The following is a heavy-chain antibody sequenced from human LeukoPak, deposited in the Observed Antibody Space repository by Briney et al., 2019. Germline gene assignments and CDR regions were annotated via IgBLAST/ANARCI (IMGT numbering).Heavy chain of an antibody. V-gene: IGHV3-74*01. CDR1: GFTFSSYW. CDR3: ARHRSGGSQDDAFDI. Sequence: PGGSLRLSCAASGFTFSSYWMHWVRQAPGKGLVWVSRINSDGSSTSYADSVKGRFTISRDNAKNTLYLQMNSLRAEDTAVYYCARHRSGGSQDDAFDIWGQGTMVTVSS. D-gene: IGHD2-15*01. J-gene: IGHJ3*02. CDR2: INSDGSST.